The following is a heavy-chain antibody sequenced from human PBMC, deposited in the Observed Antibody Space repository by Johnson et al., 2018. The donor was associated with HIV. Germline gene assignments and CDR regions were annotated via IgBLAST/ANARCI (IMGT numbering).Heavy chain of an antibody. V-gene: IGHV3-15*01. CDR2: IKTKTDGGTT. D-gene: IGHD6-19*01. CDR1: GFTFDNAW. J-gene: IGHJ3*02. Sequence: VQLVESGGGLVKPGGSLRLSCAASGFTFDNAWMNWVRQAPGKGLEWVGRIKTKTDGGTTDYPAPVKGRFTISRDDSKNTLYLQMNSLKIEDTAVYYCTSVSSGWYGGAFDIWGQGTMVTVSS. CDR3: TSVSSGWYGGAFDI.